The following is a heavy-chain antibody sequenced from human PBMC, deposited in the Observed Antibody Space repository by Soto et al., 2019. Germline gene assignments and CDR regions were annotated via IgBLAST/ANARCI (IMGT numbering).Heavy chain of an antibody. J-gene: IGHJ6*03. D-gene: IGHD2-15*01. CDR2: IYYSGST. CDR1: GASISSYY. Sequence: SETLALTYTVTGASISSYYWSWIRQPPGKGLEWIGYIYYSGSTNYNPSLKGRVTISVDTSKNQFSLKLSSVTPADTAVYYCARTRRVVVVAATPHYYYYYMDVWGKGTTVTVSS. CDR3: ARTRRVVVVAATPHYYYYYMDV. V-gene: IGHV4-59*08.